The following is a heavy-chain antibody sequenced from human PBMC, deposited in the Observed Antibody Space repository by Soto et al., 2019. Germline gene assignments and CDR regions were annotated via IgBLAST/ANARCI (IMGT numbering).Heavy chain of an antibody. CDR2: INHSGST. V-gene: IGHV4-34*01. J-gene: IGHJ3*02. CDR1: GGSFSGYY. D-gene: IGHD4-17*01. Sequence: PSETLSLTCAVYGGSFSGYYWSWIRQPPGKGLEWIGEINHSGSTNYNPSLKSRVTISVDTSKNQFSLKLSSVTAADTAVYYCARPTRDYGDVFDIWGQGTMVTVSS. CDR3: ARPTRDYGDVFDI.